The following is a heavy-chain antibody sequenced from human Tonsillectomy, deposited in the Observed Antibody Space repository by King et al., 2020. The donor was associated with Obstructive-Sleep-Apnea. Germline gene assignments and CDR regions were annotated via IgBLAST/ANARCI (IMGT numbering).Heavy chain of an antibody. CDR1: GYSFTNYW. D-gene: IGHD6-19*01. CDR2: VHPGDSDT. CDR3: ARQKYSSSSADY. J-gene: IGHJ4*02. Sequence: VQLVESGAEVKKPGESLKISCKASGYSFTNYWIAWVRQTPGKGLEWMGIVHPGDSDTRYSPSFQGQVTISVVKSISTAYLQWSSLKASDSAMFHCARQKYSSSSADYWGQGTLLTVSS. V-gene: IGHV5-51*01.